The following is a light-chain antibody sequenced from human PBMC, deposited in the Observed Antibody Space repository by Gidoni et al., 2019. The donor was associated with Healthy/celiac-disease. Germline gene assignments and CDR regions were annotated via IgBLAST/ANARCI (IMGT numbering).Light chain of an antibody. V-gene: IGKV3-11*01. Sequence: EIVLPQSQATLSLSPGERATLSCRASQSVSSYLAWYQQKPGQAPRLLIYDASNRATGIPARFSVSGSGTDFTLTISSLEPEDFAVYYCQQRSNWPPNTFGGGTKVEIK. CDR3: QQRSNWPPNT. J-gene: IGKJ4*01. CDR2: DAS. CDR1: QSVSSY.